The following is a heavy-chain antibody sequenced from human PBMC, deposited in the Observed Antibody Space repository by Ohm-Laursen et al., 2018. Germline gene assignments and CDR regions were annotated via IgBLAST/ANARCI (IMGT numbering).Heavy chain of an antibody. J-gene: IGHJ6*02. CDR2: IGTFNNKT. CDR1: GYTFVSYA. D-gene: IGHD3-3*01. Sequence: DSVKVSCKALGYTFVSYAISWVRQAPGQGLEWMGWIGTFNNKTNYAQKFQGRVTVTTDTSTSTAYMELRSLTSDDTAVYFCARDSYYDFWSGYSTYYHGMDVWGQGTTVTVSS. V-gene: IGHV1-18*04. CDR3: ARDSYYDFWSGYSTYYHGMDV.